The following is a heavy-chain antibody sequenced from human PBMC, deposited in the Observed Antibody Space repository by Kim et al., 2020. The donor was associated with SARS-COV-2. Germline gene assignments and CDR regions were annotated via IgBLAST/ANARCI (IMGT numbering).Heavy chain of an antibody. CDR1: GGSISSYY. CDR3: ACYSSGWSDEYFQH. V-gene: IGHV4-4*09. J-gene: IGHJ1*01. D-gene: IGHD6-19*01. CDR2: IYNSGNT. Sequence: SETLSLTCTVSGGSISSYYWSWIRQPPGKGLEWIGYIYNSGNTTYNPSLKSKVTISLDTTKKQLSLKLSPVTAADTAVYYCACYSSGWSDEYFQHWGQGTRVTVSS.